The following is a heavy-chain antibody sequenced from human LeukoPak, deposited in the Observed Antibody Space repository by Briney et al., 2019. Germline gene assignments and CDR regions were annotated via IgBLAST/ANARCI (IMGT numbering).Heavy chain of an antibody. Sequence: GGSLRLSCAASGFTFSGYAMSWVRQAPGKGLEWVSAISGSGGSTYYADSVKGRFTISRDNSKNTLYLQMNSLRAEDTAVYYCAKDRAIFGVVIPFDPWGQGTLVTVSS. CDR3: AKDRAIFGVVIPFDP. J-gene: IGHJ5*02. CDR1: GFTFSGYA. D-gene: IGHD3-3*01. CDR2: ISGSGGST. V-gene: IGHV3-23*01.